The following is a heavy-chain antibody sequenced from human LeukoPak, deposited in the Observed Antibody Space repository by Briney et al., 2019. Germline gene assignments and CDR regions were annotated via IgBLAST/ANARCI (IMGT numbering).Heavy chain of an antibody. Sequence: SETLSLTCAVYGGSFSGYYWSWLRQPPGKGLEGIGEINHSGSTNYNPSLMSRVTISLDTSKNQFSLKLSSVTAADTAVYYCARARITIFGVVRYFDYWGQGTLVTVSS. D-gene: IGHD3-3*01. CDR3: ARARITIFGVVRYFDY. J-gene: IGHJ4*02. CDR2: INHSGST. V-gene: IGHV4-34*01. CDR1: GGSFSGYY.